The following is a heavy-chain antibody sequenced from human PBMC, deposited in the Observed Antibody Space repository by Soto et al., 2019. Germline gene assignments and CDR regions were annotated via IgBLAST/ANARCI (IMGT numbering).Heavy chain of an antibody. CDR1: GGSISSHS. D-gene: IGHD4-17*01. CDR2: IYNNENS. CDR3: AREGALLYGGNPDYYYTVGV. Sequence: SETLSLTCTVSGGSISSHSWSWIRQPPGKGLEWIAYIYNNENSNYNPSLKSRVTVSVDTSKNQFSLKLSSVTAADTAVYYCAREGALLYGGNPDYYYTVGVWGQGTTVTVSS. V-gene: IGHV4-59*11. J-gene: IGHJ6*02.